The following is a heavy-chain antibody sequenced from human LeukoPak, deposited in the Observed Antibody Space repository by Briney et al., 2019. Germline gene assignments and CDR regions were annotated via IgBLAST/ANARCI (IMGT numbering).Heavy chain of an antibody. CDR3: ARAGSSLVYYYYYMDV. D-gene: IGHD6-13*01. J-gene: IGHJ6*03. Sequence: ASVKVSCKASGYTFTSYAMNWVRQAPGQGLEWMGWINTNTGNPTYAQGFTGRFVFSLDTSVSTAYLQISSLKAEDTAVYYCARAGSSLVYYYYYMDVWGKGTTVTVSS. V-gene: IGHV7-4-1*02. CDR1: GYTFTSYA. CDR2: INTNTGNP.